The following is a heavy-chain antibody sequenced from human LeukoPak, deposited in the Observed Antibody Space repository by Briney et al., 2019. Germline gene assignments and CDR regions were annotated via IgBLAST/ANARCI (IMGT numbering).Heavy chain of an antibody. Sequence: ASVKVSCKASGYTFTGYYMHWVRQAPGQGLEWVGWINPNSGGTNYAQKFQGRVTMTRDTSISTAYMELSRLRSDDTAVYYCARRCSSTSCYRRLDAFDIWGQGTMVTVSS. CDR1: GYTFTGYY. J-gene: IGHJ3*02. CDR2: INPNSGGT. V-gene: IGHV1-2*02. CDR3: ARRCSSTSCYRRLDAFDI. D-gene: IGHD2-2*02.